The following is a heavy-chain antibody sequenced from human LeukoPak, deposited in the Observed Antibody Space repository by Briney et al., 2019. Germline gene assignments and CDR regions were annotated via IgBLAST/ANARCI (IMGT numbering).Heavy chain of an antibody. J-gene: IGHJ4*02. CDR3: ARHTTVVPPHYFDY. CDR1: GGSISSHY. V-gene: IGHV4-59*08. D-gene: IGHD4-23*01. Sequence: SETLALTCTVSGGSISSHYWSWIRQPPGKGLEWIGYIYYSGSTNYNPSLKSRVTISVDTPKNQFSLKLSSVTAADTAVYYCARHTTVVPPHYFDYWGQGTLVTVSS. CDR2: IYYSGST.